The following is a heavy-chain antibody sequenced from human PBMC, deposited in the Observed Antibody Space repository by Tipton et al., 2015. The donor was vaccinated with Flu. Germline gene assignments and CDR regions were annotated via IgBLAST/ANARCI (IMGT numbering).Heavy chain of an antibody. V-gene: IGHV4-38-2*01. CDR3: ARRDYSNYVSDPKNWFDP. D-gene: IGHD4-11*01. J-gene: IGHJ5*02. Sequence: LRLSCVVSGDSIRNDYFWGWIRQPPGKGLEWIGNIHYSGSPHYNPSLKSRVTISIDTSKHQFSLRLRSVTAADTAVYYCARRDYSNYVSDPKNWFDPWAREPSSPSPQ. CDR1: GDSIRNDYF. CDR2: IHYSGSP.